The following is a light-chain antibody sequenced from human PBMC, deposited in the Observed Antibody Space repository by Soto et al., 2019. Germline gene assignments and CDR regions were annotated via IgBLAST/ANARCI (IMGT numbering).Light chain of an antibody. CDR3: QQYYNWPRT. CDR1: QSVRSN. V-gene: IGKV3-15*01. CDR2: GAS. J-gene: IGKJ1*01. Sequence: EIVMTQSPATLSVSPGGRATLSCRAGQSVRSNLAWYQQKPGQAPRLLIYGASTRATGIPARFSGSGSGTEFTLSISSLQSEDFAVYYCQQYYNWPRTFGQGTKVDIK.